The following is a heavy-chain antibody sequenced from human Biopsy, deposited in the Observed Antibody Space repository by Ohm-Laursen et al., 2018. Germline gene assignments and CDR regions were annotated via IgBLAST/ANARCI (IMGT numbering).Heavy chain of an antibody. CDR2: ISNSGNT. D-gene: IGHD2-15*01. J-gene: IGHJ4*02. CDR3: ARRGSGGRSFDY. Sequence: TLSLTCAVSSDSINSSYWSWIRQAPGKGLEWIGFISNSGNTNYNPSLKSRVTISADTSKNQFSLKLGSVTVADTAVFYCARRGSGGRSFDYWGQGSLVTVSS. CDR1: SDSINSSY. V-gene: IGHV4-59*08.